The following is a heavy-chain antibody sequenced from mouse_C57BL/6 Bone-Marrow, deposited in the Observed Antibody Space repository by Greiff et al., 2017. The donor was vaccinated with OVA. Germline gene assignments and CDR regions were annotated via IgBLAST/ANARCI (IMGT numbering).Heavy chain of an antibody. J-gene: IGHJ4*01. CDR1: GFAFSSYD. Sequence: EVKLMESGGGLVKPGGSLKLSCAASGFAFSSYDMSWVRQTPEKRLEWVAYISSGGGSTYYPDTVKGRFIITRDNAKNSLYLQMSSLKSEDTTVYYCARLGNYAMDYWGQGTSVTVSS. CDR3: ARLGNYAMDY. CDR2: ISSGGGST. V-gene: IGHV5-12-1*01.